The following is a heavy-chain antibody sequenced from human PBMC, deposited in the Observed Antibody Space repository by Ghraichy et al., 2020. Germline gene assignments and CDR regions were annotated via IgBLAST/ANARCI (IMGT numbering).Heavy chain of an antibody. D-gene: IGHD2-2*01. CDR1: GGSFSGYY. J-gene: IGHJ6*03. V-gene: IGHV4-34*01. CDR2: INHSGST. Sequence: SETLSLTCAVYGGSFSGYYWSWIRQPPGKGLEWIGEINHSGSTNYNPSLKSRVTISVDTSKNQFSLKLSSVTAADTAVYYCARGGHCSSTSCYLGSRARYYYYYYMDVWGKGTTVTVSS. CDR3: ARGGHCSSTSCYLGSRARYYYYYYMDV.